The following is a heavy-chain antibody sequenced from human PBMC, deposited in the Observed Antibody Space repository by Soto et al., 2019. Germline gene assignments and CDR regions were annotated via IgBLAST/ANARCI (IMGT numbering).Heavy chain of an antibody. CDR2: ISYSGDAT. CDR3: ANRNDFWSGFYHDY. J-gene: IGHJ4*02. Sequence: PGGSLRLSCAASGFSFTSYVMTWVRQAPGKGLEWVSAISYSGDATYYADSVKGRFTISRDNSKNTLYLQMNSLRAEDTAVYYCANRNDFWSGFYHDYWGQGTLVTVSS. V-gene: IGHV3-23*01. CDR1: GFSFTSYV. D-gene: IGHD3-3*01.